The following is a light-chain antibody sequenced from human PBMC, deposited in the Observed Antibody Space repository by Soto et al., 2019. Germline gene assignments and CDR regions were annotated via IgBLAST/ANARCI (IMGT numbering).Light chain of an antibody. CDR3: QQFKAYPLT. J-gene: IGKJ4*01. V-gene: IGKV1-13*02. Sequence: ATQLTQSPSSLSASLGDRVIITCRASQDISSALAWFQQKPGKTPKLLISDASTLESGVPSRFSGSGSGTDFTLTISGLQPEDFAAYYCQQFKAYPLTFGGGTKVGI. CDR2: DAS. CDR1: QDISSA.